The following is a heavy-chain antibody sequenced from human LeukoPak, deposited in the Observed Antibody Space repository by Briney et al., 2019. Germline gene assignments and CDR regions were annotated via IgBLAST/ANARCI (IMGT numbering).Heavy chain of an antibody. D-gene: IGHD3-22*01. CDR2: ISGSGGST. J-gene: IGHJ4*02. Sequence: GGSLRLSCAASGFTFSSYAMSWVRQAPGKGLEWVSAISGSGGSTYYADSVKGRFTISRDSSKNTLYLQMNSLRAEDTAVYYCAKGLPHYYDSSGWWDYWGQGTLVTVSS. CDR3: AKGLPHYYDSSGWWDY. V-gene: IGHV3-23*01. CDR1: GFTFSSYA.